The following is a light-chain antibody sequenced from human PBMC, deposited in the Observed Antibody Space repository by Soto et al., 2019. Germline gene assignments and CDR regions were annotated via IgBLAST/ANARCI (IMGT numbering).Light chain of an antibody. CDR1: QSVSSY. J-gene: IGKJ2*01. Sequence: EIVLTQSPATLSLSPGERATLSCRASQSVSSYLAWYQQKPGQAPRLLIYDASNRATGIPARFSGSGSGTDFTLTISSLEPEDFAVYSCQLRSHWPSYTFGQGTKLEIK. CDR2: DAS. CDR3: QLRSHWPSYT. V-gene: IGKV3-11*01.